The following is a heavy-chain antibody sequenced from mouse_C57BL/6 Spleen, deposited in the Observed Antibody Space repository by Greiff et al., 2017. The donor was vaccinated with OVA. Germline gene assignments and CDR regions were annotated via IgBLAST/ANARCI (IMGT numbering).Heavy chain of an antibody. CDR1: GYTFTGYW. D-gene: IGHD1-1*01. J-gene: IGHJ1*03. CDR3: ERGGTVLAKGYWYFDV. Sequence: QVQLQQSGAELMKPGASVKLSCKATGYTFTGYWIEWVKQRPGHGLEWIGEILPGSGSTNYNEKFKGKATFTADTSSNTAYMQLSSLTTEDSAIYYCERGGTVLAKGYWYFDVWGTGTTVTVSS. CDR2: ILPGSGST. V-gene: IGHV1-9*01.